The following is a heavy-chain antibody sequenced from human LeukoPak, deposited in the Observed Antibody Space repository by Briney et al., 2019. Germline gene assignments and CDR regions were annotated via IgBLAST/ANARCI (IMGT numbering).Heavy chain of an antibody. V-gene: IGHV3-48*03. CDR1: GFTFTSYE. D-gene: IGHD5-24*01. J-gene: IGHJ4*02. CDR3: VRNYDY. Sequence: GGSLRLSRAASGFTFTSYEMNWVRQAPGKGLEWVSYISSNGRTIYYADSLKGRFTISRDNAKNSLYLQMNSLRAEDTGLYYCVRNYDYWGQGTLVTVSS. CDR2: ISSNGRTI.